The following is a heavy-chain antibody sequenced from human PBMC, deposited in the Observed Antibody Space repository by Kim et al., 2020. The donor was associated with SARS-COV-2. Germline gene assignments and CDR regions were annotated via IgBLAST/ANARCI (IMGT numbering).Heavy chain of an antibody. CDR1: GFTFSSYG. D-gene: IGHD4-17*01. Sequence: GGSLRLSCAASGFTFSSYGMHWVRQAPGKGLEWVAVISYDGSDKYYADSVKGRFTISRDNSKNTLYLQMNSLRPEDTAVYYCAKKGKGTTVTIDDWGQGT. J-gene: IGHJ4*02. V-gene: IGHV3-30*18. CDR3: AKKGKGTTVTIDD. CDR2: ISYDGSDK.